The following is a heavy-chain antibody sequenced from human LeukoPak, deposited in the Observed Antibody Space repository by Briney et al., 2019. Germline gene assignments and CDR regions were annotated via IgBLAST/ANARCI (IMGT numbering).Heavy chain of an antibody. CDR1: GGSISSGGYS. V-gene: IGHV4-30-2*01. CDR3: ARGGNYYESNILFDF. Sequence: SQTLSLTCAVSGGSISSGGYSWSWIRQPPGKGLEWIGYIYHSGSTYYNPSLKSRVTISVDRSKDQFSLKLSSVTAADTAVYYCARGGNYYESNILFDFWGQGTLVTVSS. CDR2: IYHSGST. J-gene: IGHJ4*02. D-gene: IGHD3-22*01.